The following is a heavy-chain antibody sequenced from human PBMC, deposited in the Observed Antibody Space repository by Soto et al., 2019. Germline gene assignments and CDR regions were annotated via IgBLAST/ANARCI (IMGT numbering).Heavy chain of an antibody. Sequence: PGGSLRLSCAASGFTFSSYGMHWVRQAPGKGLEWVAVIWYDGSNKYYADSVKGRFTISRDNSKNTLYLQMNSLRAEDTAVYYCAREPNLHELGYCSGGSCYVHYYGMDVWGQWTTVTVSS. CDR2: IWYDGSNK. CDR1: GFTFSSYG. J-gene: IGHJ6*02. D-gene: IGHD2-15*01. V-gene: IGHV3-33*01. CDR3: AREPNLHELGYCSGGSCYVHYYGMDV.